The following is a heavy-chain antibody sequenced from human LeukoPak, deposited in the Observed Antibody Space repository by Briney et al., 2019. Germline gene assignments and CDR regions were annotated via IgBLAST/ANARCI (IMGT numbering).Heavy chain of an antibody. CDR3: ARENCGGDCPNWFDP. V-gene: IGHV1-24*01. D-gene: IGHD2-21*02. CDR1: GNTLTKFS. Sequence: ASVKVSCKVSGNTLTKFSMHWVRQAPGKGLEWMGGFDLDEGKRIYAQKLKGRVTMTTDTSTSTAYMELRSLRSDDTAVYYCARENCGGDCPNWFDPWGQGTLVTVSS. J-gene: IGHJ5*02. CDR2: FDLDEGKR.